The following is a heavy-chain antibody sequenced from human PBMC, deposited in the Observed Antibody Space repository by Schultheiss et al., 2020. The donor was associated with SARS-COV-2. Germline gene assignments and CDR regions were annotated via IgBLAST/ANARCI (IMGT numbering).Heavy chain of an antibody. V-gene: IGHV3-53*01. J-gene: IGHJ4*02. CDR2: IYSGGST. CDR1: GFIVSSNY. CDR3: AKAGYFTYYYDSSGYFPPDY. D-gene: IGHD3-22*01. Sequence: GGSLRLSCAASGFIVSSNYMSWVRQAPGKGLEWVSVIYSGGSTYYADSVKGRFTISRDNSKNTLYLQMNSLRAEDTAVYYCAKAGYFTYYYDSSGYFPPDYWGQGTLVTVSS.